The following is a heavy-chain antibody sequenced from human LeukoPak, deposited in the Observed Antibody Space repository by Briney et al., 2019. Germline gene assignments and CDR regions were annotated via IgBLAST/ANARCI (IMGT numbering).Heavy chain of an antibody. J-gene: IGHJ5*02. CDR2: INPSGGST. D-gene: IGHD2-2*01. V-gene: IGHV1-46*01. CDR3: ARDPPIVVVPAARFDP. Sequence: ASVKVSCKASGYTFTSYYMHWVRQAPGQGLEWMGIINPSGGSTSYAQKFQGRVTMTRDTSTSTVYMELSSLRSEDTAVYYCARDPPIVVVPAARFDPWGQGTLVTVSS. CDR1: GYTFTSYY.